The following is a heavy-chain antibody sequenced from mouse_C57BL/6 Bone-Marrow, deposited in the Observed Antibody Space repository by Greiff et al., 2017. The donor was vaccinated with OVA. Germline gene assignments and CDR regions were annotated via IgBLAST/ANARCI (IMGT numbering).Heavy chain of an antibody. Sequence: VKLKESGPGLVQPSQSLSITCTVSGFSLTSYGVHWVRQSPGKGLAWLGVIWSGGSTDYNAAFISRLSISKDNSKSQVFFKMNRLQADDTAIYYCARNKAYGSEDYAMDYWGQGTSVTVSS. J-gene: IGHJ4*01. D-gene: IGHD1-1*01. CDR2: IWSGGST. CDR3: ARNKAYGSEDYAMDY. CDR1: GFSLTSYG. V-gene: IGHV2-2*01.